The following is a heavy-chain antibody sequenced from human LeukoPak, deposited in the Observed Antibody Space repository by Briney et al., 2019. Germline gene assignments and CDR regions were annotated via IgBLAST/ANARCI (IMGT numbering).Heavy chain of an antibody. J-gene: IGHJ6*02. CDR1: GFTFSSYS. CDR3: ARDPQTPGMDV. V-gene: IGHV3-21*01. CDR2: ISSSSSYI. Sequence: PGGSLRLSCAASGFTFSSYSMNWVRQAPGKGLEWVSSISSSSSYIYYADSVKGRFAISRDNAKNSLHLQMNSLRAEDTAVYYCARDPQTPGMDVWGQGTTVTVSS.